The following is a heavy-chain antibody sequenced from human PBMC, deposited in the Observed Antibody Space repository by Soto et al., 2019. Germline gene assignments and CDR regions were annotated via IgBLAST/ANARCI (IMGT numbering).Heavy chain of an antibody. CDR1: GYSFTSYW. V-gene: IGHV5-51*01. Sequence: GESLKISCKGSGYSFTSYWIGWVRQMPGKGLEWMGIIYPGDSDTRYSPSFQGQVTISADKSISTAYLQWSSLKASDTAMYYCARHKIDYNYYYYGIDVRAQQTTVTVSS. D-gene: IGHD4-4*01. CDR3: ARHKIDYNYYYYGIDV. CDR2: IYPGDSDT. J-gene: IGHJ6*02.